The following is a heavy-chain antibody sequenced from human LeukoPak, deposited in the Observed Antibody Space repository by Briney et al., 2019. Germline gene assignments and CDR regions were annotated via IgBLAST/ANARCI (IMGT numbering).Heavy chain of an antibody. J-gene: IGHJ4*02. CDR2: ISGSGTST. D-gene: IGHD6-19*01. CDR1: GFTFSSYA. Sequence: GGSLRLSCAASGFTFSSYAMSWVRQAPGKGLEWVSGISGSGTSTYYADSVKGRFTISGDNSKNTMSLQMNSLRAEDTALYYCARGKGIAVSSFASWGRGPLATVS. CDR3: ARGKGIAVSSFAS. V-gene: IGHV3-23*01.